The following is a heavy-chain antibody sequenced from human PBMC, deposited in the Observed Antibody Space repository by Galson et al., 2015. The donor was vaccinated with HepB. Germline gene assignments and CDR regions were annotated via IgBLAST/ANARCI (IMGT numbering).Heavy chain of an antibody. D-gene: IGHD6-13*01. CDR1: GFTVSSNY. CDR3: ARDGYSSSWYVRYFDL. V-gene: IGHV3-66*01. CDR2: IYSGGST. Sequence: SLRLSCAASGFTVSSNYMSWVRQAPGKGLEWVSVIYSGGSTYYADSVKGRFTISRGNSKNTLYLQMNSLRAEDTAVYYCARDGYSSSWYVRYFDLWGRGTLATVSS. J-gene: IGHJ2*01.